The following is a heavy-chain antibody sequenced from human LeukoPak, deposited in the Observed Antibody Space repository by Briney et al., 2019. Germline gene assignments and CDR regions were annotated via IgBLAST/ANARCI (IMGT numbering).Heavy chain of an antibody. CDR1: GGSFSGYY. CDR3: ARFGSSSSRDY. J-gene: IGHJ4*02. D-gene: IGHD6-6*01. CDR2: INHSGST. Sequence: SETLSLTCAVYGGSFSGYYWSWIRQPPGKGLEWIGEINHSGSTNHDPSLKSRVTISVDTSKNQFSLKLSSVTAADTAVYYCARFGSSSSRDYWGQGTLVTVSS. V-gene: IGHV4-34*01.